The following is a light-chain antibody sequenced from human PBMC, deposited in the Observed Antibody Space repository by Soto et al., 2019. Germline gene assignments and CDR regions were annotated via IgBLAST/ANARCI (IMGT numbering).Light chain of an antibody. CDR1: SSDVGGYNF. Sequence: QSVLTQPASVSGSPGQSSTISCTGTSSDVGGYNFVSWYQQHPGKAPKLIIYEVSSRHSGVSYRFSGSKSGNTASLTISGLQAEDEADYYCSSYTLRNTLVLFGGGTKVTVL. V-gene: IGLV2-14*01. J-gene: IGLJ3*02. CDR2: EVS. CDR3: SSYTLRNTLVL.